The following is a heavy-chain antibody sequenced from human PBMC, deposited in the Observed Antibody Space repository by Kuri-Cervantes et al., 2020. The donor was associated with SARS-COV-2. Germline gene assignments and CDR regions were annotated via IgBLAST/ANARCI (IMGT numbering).Heavy chain of an antibody. CDR1: GYTLTELS. CDR3: ASELGYYGSGSHFDY. J-gene: IGHJ4*02. V-gene: IGHV1-69*13. D-gene: IGHD3-10*01. Sequence: SVKVSCKVSGYTLTELSMHWVRQAPGKGLEWMGGIIPIFGTANYAQKFQGRVTITADESTSTAYMELSSLRSEDTAVYYCASELGYYGSGSHFDYWGQGTLVTVSS. CDR2: IIPIFGTA.